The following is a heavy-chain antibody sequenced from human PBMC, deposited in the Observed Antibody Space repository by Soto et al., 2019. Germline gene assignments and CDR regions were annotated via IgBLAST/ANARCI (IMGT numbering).Heavy chain of an antibody. J-gene: IGHJ5*02. CDR3: ARDQGNYYGSGSYYNLGRFDP. CDR2: IYYSGST. D-gene: IGHD3-10*01. CDR1: CGSISSYY. V-gene: IGHV4-59*01. Sequence: SETLSLTCTVSCGSISSYYWSWIRQPPGKGLECIGYIYYSGSTNYNPSLKSRVTISVDTSKNQFSLKLSSVTAADTAVYYCARDQGNYYGSGSYYNLGRFDPWGQGTLVTVSS.